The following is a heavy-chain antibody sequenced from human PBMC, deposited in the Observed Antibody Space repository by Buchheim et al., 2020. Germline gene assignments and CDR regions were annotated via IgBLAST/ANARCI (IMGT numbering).Heavy chain of an antibody. CDR1: GGSISGYY. J-gene: IGHJ4*02. Sequence: QVQLQESGPRLVKPSETLSLTCTVSGGSISGYYWSWIRQPPEKGLEWIGYVSYSGTTVYEPSLERRFTISVATPIKQFSLNLTSATAADTAVYYCARVRASGWYFFDFWGQGTL. CDR2: VSYSGTT. D-gene: IGHD6-19*01. CDR3: ARVRASGWYFFDF. V-gene: IGHV4-59*01.